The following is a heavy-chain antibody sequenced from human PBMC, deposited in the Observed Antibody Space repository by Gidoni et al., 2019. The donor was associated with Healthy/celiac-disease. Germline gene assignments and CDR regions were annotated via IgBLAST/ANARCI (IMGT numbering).Heavy chain of an antibody. J-gene: IGHJ4*02. V-gene: IGHV3-23*01. CDR3: AKDLYGDYSFDN. D-gene: IGHD4-17*01. Sequence: EVQLLASGGGLVQPGGSLRLSCAASGFTFISYAMSWVRQAPGKGLEWVSAISGSGGSTYYADSVKGRFTISRDNSKNTLYLQMNSLTAEDTAVYYCAKDLYGDYSFDNWGQGTLVTVSS. CDR1: GFTFISYA. CDR2: ISGSGGST.